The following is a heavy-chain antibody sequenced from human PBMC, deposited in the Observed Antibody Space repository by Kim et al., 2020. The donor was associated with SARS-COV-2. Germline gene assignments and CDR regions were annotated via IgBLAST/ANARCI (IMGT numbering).Heavy chain of an antibody. CDR2: VYYSGST. Sequence: SETLSLTYTVSGGSISSGDYYWSWIRQPPGKGLEWIGYVYYSGSTYYNPSLKSRVTISVDTSKNQFSLKLSSVTAADTAVYYCARDSVYGVRVDPWGQGTLVTVSS. CDR3: ARDSVYGVRVDP. CDR1: GGSISSGDYY. J-gene: IGHJ5*02. D-gene: IGHD4-17*01. V-gene: IGHV4-30-4*01.